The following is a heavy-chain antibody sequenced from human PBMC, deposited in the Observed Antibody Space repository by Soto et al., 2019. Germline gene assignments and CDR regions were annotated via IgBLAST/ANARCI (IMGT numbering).Heavy chain of an antibody. CDR1: GFTFDDYA. D-gene: IGHD2-15*01. CDR2: ISWNSGSI. CDR3: AKAEYCSGGSCYGMDV. V-gene: IGHV3-9*01. Sequence: DVQLVESGGGLVQPGRSLRLSCAASGFTFDDYAMHWVRQAPGKGLEWVSGISWNSGSIGYADSVKGRFTISRDNAKNSLYLQMNSLRAEDTALYYCAKAEYCSGGSCYGMDVWGQGTTVTVSS. J-gene: IGHJ6*02.